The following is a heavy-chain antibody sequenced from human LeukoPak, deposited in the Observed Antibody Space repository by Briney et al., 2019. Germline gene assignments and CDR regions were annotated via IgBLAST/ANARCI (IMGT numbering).Heavy chain of an antibody. CDR2: IYTSGST. D-gene: IGHD3-9*01. CDR3: ATQYYDILTGYYFFDY. Sequence: PSETLSLTCTVSGGSISTDAYYWAWIRQPAGKGLEWIGRIYTSGSTNYNPSLKSRVTMSVDTSKNQFSLKLSSVTAADTAVYYCATQYYDILTGYYFFDYWGQGTLVTVSS. V-gene: IGHV4-4*07. J-gene: IGHJ4*02. CDR1: GGSISTDAYY.